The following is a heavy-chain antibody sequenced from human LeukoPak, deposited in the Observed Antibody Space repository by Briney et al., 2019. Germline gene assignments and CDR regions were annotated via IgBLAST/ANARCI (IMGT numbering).Heavy chain of an antibody. J-gene: IGHJ3*02. CDR2: IIPIFGTA. D-gene: IGHD5-24*01. CDR3: ARDREMATTDDAFDI. CDR1: GGTFSSYA. Sequence: ASVKVSCKASGGTFSSYAISWVRQAPGQGLEWMGGIIPIFGTANYAQKFQGRVTITADESTSTAYMELSSLRSEDTAVYYCARDREMATTDDAFDIWGQGTMVTVSS. V-gene: IGHV1-69*13.